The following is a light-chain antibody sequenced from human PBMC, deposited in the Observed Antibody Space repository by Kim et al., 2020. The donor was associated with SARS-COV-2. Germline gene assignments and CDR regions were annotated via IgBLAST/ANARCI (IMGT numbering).Light chain of an antibody. CDR3: CSYAGSYTV. Sequence: QSALTQPRSVSGSPGQSVTISCTGTSSDVGGYKYVSWYQQHPGKAPKLMIYDVSKRPSGVPDRFSGSKSGNTASLTISGLQAEDEADYYCCSYAGSYTVFGGGTQLTVL. CDR2: DVS. V-gene: IGLV2-11*01. CDR1: SSDVGGYKY. J-gene: IGLJ2*01.